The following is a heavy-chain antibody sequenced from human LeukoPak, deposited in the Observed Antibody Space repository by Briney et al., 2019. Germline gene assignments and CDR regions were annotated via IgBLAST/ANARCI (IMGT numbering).Heavy chain of an antibody. V-gene: IGHV3-30*18. J-gene: IGHJ4*02. Sequence: GGSLRLSCAASGFTFSSYGMQWVRQAPGKGLEWVAVISYDGSNKYYADSVKGRFTISRDNSKNTLYLQMNSLRAEDTAVYYCAKEAYTDTAMVLGYYFDYWGQGTLVTVSS. CDR1: GFTFSSYG. D-gene: IGHD5-18*01. CDR2: ISYDGSNK. CDR3: AKEAYTDTAMVLGYYFDY.